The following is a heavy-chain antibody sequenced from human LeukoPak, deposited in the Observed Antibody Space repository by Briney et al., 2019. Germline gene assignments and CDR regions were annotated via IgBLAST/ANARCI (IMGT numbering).Heavy chain of an antibody. CDR2: IYHSGST. Sequence: SETLSLTCAVSGGSISSSNWWSWVRQPPGKGLEWIGEIYHSGSTNYNPSLKSRVTISVDKSKNQFSLKLSSVTAADTAVYYCARHLGVRGAPRFDPWGQGTLVTVSS. J-gene: IGHJ5*02. CDR1: GGSISSSNW. D-gene: IGHD3-10*01. CDR3: ARHLGVRGAPRFDP. V-gene: IGHV4-4*02.